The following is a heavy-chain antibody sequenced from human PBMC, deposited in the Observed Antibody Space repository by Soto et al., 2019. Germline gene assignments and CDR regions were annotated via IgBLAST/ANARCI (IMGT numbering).Heavy chain of an antibody. Sequence: GASVKASCKASGGGFSSCARSWLRHAPGQGLEWMGGIIPIFGTANYAQKFQGRVTITADKSTSTAYMELSSLRSEDTAVYHCERVDEGYEGLLDYWRQGTLDTVSS. CDR1: GGGFSSCA. D-gene: IGHD1-1*01. V-gene: IGHV1-69*06. CDR3: ERVDEGYEGLLDY. J-gene: IGHJ4*02. CDR2: IIPIFGTA.